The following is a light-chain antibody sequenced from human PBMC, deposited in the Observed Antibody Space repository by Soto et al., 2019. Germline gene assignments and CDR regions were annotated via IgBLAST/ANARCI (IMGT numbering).Light chain of an antibody. J-gene: IGKJ5*01. CDR1: QGISSY. CDR2: AAS. CDR3: HQRNSYPSIT. Sequence: IQLTQSPSSLSASVGDRVTITCRASQGISSYLAWYQQKPGKAPKLLIYAASTLQSGVPSRFSGSGSGTDFTLTSSSMQPEDFATYYCHQRNSYPSITFGQGTRLEIK. V-gene: IGKV1-9*01.